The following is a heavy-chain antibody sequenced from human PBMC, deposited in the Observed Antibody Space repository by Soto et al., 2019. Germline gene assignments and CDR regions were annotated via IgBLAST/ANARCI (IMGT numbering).Heavy chain of an antibody. CDR2: IIPLFGTA. CDR1: GGTFSTYA. D-gene: IGHD6-19*01. J-gene: IGHJ4*02. V-gene: IGHV1-69*13. Sequence: GASVKVSCKTSGGTFSTYAIYWVRQAPGQGLEWMGAIIPLFGTADYAQKFQGRVTITADESTSTAYMELSSLRSEDTAVYYCARPKGSYSSGYYYFDYWRQGTLVPVSS. CDR3: ARPKGSYSSGYYYFDY.